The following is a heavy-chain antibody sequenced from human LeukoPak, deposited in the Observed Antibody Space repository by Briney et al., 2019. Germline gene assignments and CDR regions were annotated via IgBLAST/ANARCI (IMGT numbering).Heavy chain of an antibody. CDR3: ARTRDGYNFGPFDC. Sequence: GGSLRLSCAASGFTFSSCRMNWVRQAPGKGQEWVSLISSNSSHTYNADSVKGRFTISRDNAKNSLYLEMNSLRVEDTAVYYCARTRDGYNFGPFDCWGQGTLVTVSS. CDR2: ISSNSSHT. V-gene: IGHV3-21*01. J-gene: IGHJ4*02. CDR1: GFTFSSCR. D-gene: IGHD5-24*01.